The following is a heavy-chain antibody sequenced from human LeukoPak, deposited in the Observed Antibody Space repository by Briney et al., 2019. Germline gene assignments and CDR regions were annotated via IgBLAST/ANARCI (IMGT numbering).Heavy chain of an antibody. V-gene: IGHV1-69*04. D-gene: IGHD6-13*01. J-gene: IGHJ6*02. CDR1: GGTFSSYA. CDR2: IIPILGIA. Sequence: SVKVSCRASGGTFSSYAISWVRQAPGQGLEWMGRIIPILGIANYAQKFQGRVTITADKSTSTAYMELSSLRSEDTAVYYCAGEEGIAAAAAIYYYGMDVWGQGTTVTVSS. CDR3: AGEEGIAAAAAIYYYGMDV.